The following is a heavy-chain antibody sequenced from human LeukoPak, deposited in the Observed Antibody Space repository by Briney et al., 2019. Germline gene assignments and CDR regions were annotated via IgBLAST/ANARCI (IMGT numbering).Heavy chain of an antibody. Sequence: GGSLRLSCAASGFTFSSYWMSWVRQAPGKGLEWVANIKQDGSEKYYVDSVKGRFTISRDNAKNSLYLQMNSLRAEDTAVYYCARSSSGSYFYFDYWGQGTLVTVSS. CDR3: ARSSSGSYFYFDY. J-gene: IGHJ4*02. V-gene: IGHV3-7*01. D-gene: IGHD1-26*01. CDR2: IKQDGSEK. CDR1: GFTFSSYW.